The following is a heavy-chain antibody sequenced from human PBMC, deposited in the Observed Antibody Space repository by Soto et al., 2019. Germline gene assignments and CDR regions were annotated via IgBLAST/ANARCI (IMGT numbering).Heavy chain of an antibody. D-gene: IGHD3-22*01. J-gene: IGHJ4*02. V-gene: IGHV4-34*01. CDR3: ARLTYYYDSSGYLFDY. CDR1: GGSFSGYY. CDR2: INHSGST. Sequence: QVQLQQWGAGLLKPSETLSLTCAVYGGSFSGYYWSWIRQPPGKGLEWIGEINHSGSTNYNPSLKSRVTISVDTSKNQFTLKLSSVTVADTAVYYCARLTYYYDSSGYLFDYWGQGTLVTVSS.